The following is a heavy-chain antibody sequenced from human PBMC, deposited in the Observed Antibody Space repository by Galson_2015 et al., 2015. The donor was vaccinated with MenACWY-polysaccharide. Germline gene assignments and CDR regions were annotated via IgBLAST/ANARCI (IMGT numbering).Heavy chain of an antibody. V-gene: IGHV3-33*01. CDR3: AREGSRIVFHAFDI. J-gene: IGHJ3*02. CDR2: IQYDGSNK. D-gene: IGHD2-2*01. Sequence: SLRLSCAASGITASGSRFSNSGMHWVRQAPGKGLEWVAVIQYDGSNKVYADSVKGRFTISRDNSKNTVFLEMNTLGVEDTAVYYCAREGSRIVFHAFDIWGQGTMITVSS. CDR1: GITASGSRFSNSG.